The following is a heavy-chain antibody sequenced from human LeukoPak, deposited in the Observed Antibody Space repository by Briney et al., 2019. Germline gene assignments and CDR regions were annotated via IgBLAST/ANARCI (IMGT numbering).Heavy chain of an antibody. J-gene: IGHJ4*02. D-gene: IGHD1-26*01. CDR3: ATSGVVGATYDY. CDR2: FDPEDGET. Sequence: ASVTVSCKVSGYTLTELSMHWVRQAPGKGIEWMGGFDPEDGETIYAQKFQGRVTMTEDTSTDTAYMELSSLRSEDTAVYYCATSGVVGATYDYWGQGTLVTVSS. V-gene: IGHV1-24*01. CDR1: GYTLTELS.